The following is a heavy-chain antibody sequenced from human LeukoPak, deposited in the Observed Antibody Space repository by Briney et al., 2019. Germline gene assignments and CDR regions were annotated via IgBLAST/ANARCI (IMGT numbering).Heavy chain of an antibody. J-gene: IGHJ4*02. V-gene: IGHV3-21*05. CDR2: ISNSGSSI. D-gene: IGHD7-27*01. CDR1: GFTFNSYA. Sequence: GGSLRLSCAASGFTFNSYAMSWVRQAPGKGLEWVSYISNSGSSIYYADSVKGRFTTSRDNAKGSLYLQMNSLRAEDTAVYYCGRGHWGLDYWGQGALVTVSS. CDR3: GRGHWGLDY.